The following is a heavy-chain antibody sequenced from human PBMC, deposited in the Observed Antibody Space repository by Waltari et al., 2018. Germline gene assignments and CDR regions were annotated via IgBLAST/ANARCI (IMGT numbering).Heavy chain of an antibody. CDR3: ARYTMTTAGDF. J-gene: IGHJ4*02. CDR2: SINDGSGA. Sequence: EVQLVESGGDIVQPGGSLRLSCAASGFTFSNYWMHWVRQAPGKGLVWVSRSINDGSGADYADSVRGRFSIARDNAKNVLYLQMNSLRVEDTAVYYCARYTMTTAGDFWGQGTLVTVSS. D-gene: IGHD4-17*01. V-gene: IGHV3-74*01. CDR1: GFTFSNYW.